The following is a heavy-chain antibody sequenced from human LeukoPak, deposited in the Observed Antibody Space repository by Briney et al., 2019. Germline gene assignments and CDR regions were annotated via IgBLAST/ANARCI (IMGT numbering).Heavy chain of an antibody. Sequence: SETLSLTCTVSGGSISSGGYYWSWIRQHPGKGLEWIGYIYYSGSTYYNPSLKSRVTISVDTSKNQFSLKLSSVTAADTAVYYCARGKGRTPTAFDIWGQGTMVTVSS. D-gene: IGHD2-2*01. CDR1: GGSISSGGYY. J-gene: IGHJ3*02. CDR3: ARGKGRTPTAFDI. V-gene: IGHV4-31*03. CDR2: IYYSGST.